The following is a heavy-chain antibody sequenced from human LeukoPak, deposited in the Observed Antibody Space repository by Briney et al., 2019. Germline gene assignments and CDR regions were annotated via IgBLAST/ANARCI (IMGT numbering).Heavy chain of an antibody. CDR2: INRSEST. CDR1: GGSISSSSYY. J-gene: IGHJ4*02. V-gene: IGHV4-39*07. Sequence: SETLSLTCTVSGGSISSSSYYWGWIRQPPGKGLEWIGEINRSESTNYNPSLKSRVTISVDTSKNQFSLKLTSVTAADTAVYYCARGVNPLEVAGILGTFVRRRSSTSLRGVTFDYWGQGTLVTVSS. D-gene: IGHD6-19*01. CDR3: ARGVNPLEVAGILGTFVRRRSSTSLRGVTFDY.